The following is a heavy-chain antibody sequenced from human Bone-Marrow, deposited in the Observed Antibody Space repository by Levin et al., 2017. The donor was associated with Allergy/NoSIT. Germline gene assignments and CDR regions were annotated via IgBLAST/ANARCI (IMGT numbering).Heavy chain of an antibody. CDR1: GYTFTSYD. D-gene: IGHD4-23*01. CDR2: MNPNSGNT. J-gene: IGHJ6*02. Sequence: ASVKVSCKASGYTFTSYDINWVRQATGQGLEWMGWMNPNSGNTGYAQKFQGRVTMTRNTSISTAYMELSSLRSEDTAVYYCSRAWTSVVTPRDVDGAQSPYYYYYGMDVWGQGTTVTVSS. CDR3: SRAWTSVVTPRDVDGAQSPYYYYYGMDV. V-gene: IGHV1-8*01.